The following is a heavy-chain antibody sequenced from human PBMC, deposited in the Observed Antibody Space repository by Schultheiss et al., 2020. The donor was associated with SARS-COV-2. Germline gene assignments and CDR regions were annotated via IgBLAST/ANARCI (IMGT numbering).Heavy chain of an antibody. V-gene: IGHV4-39*01. CDR1: GGSISSSSYY. CDR3: ARVVEYYDSSGYFDY. D-gene: IGHD3-22*01. J-gene: IGHJ4*02. Sequence: SQTLSLTCTVSGGSISSSSYYWGWIRQPPGKGLEWIGSIYYSGSTYYNPSLKSRVTISVDTSKNQFSLKLSSVTAADTAVYYCARVVEYYDSSGYFDYWGQGTLVTVSS. CDR2: IYYSGST.